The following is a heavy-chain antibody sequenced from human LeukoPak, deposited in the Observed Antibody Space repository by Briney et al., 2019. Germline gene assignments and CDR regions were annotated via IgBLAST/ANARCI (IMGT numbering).Heavy chain of an antibody. J-gene: IGHJ4*02. CDR1: GFTFSSYM. D-gene: IGHD1-26*01. CDR2: INSGSTYT. CDR3: ARAVAKWELPGY. Sequence: GRSLRLSCAASGFTFSSYMMNWVRQAPGKGLEWVSSINSGSTYTYYTESVKGRFTVSRDNAKNSLYLQMNSLRAEDTAVYYCARAVAKWELPGYWGQGTLVTVSS. V-gene: IGHV3-21*01.